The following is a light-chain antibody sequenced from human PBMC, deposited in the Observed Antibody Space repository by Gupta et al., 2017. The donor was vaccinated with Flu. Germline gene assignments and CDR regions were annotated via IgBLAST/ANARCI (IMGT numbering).Light chain of an antibody. CDR3: QEYSSSRPT. CDR1: QSVSSSY. J-gene: IGKJ2*01. Sequence: GTLSLSPGERATLSCRASQSVSSSYLAWYQQKPGQVPRRLIYAASTRATGIPDRFSGSGSGTHFTLTISRLESEDFAVYYCQEYSSSRPTFGRGTKLEIK. V-gene: IGKV3-20*01. CDR2: AAS.